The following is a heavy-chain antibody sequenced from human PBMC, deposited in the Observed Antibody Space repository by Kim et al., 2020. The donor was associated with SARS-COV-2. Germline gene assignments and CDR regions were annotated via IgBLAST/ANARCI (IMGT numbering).Heavy chain of an antibody. D-gene: IGHD6-13*01. J-gene: IGHJ2*01. CDR3: AKGGQQLVLTGIWYFDL. CDR2: ISGDGGST. CDR1: GFTFDDYA. V-gene: IGHV3-43*02. Sequence: GGSLRLSCAASGFTFDDYAMHWVRQAPGKGLEWVSLISGDGGSTYSADSVKGRFTISRDNSKNSLYLQMNRLRTEDTALYYCAKGGQQLVLTGIWYFDLWGRGTLVTVSS.